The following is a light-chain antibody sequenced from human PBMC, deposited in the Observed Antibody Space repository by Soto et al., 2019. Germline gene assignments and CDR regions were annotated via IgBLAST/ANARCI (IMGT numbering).Light chain of an antibody. CDR2: GAS. Sequence: EIVMTQSPATLSVSPGERATLSCRASQSVSISLAWYQQKPGQAPRLLFYGASTRATGVPARFSGSGSGTEFTLTISSLQSEDLAVYYCQQYNNWLYTFGQGTKLEIK. CDR1: QSVSIS. V-gene: IGKV3-15*01. CDR3: QQYNNWLYT. J-gene: IGKJ2*01.